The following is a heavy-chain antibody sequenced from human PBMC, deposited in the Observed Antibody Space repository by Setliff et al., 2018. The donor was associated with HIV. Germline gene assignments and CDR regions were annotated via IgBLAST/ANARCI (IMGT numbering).Heavy chain of an antibody. CDR2: IYTSGSI. CDR1: GGSISSYY. V-gene: IGHV4-4*08. D-gene: IGHD3-10*02. Sequence: SETLSLTCTVSGGSISSYYWSWIRQPPGKGLEWIGYIYTSGSINYNPSLKSRVTISVDTSKNQFSLKLSSARGRFIISRDNAEKSLFLHMSSLRADDSAVYYCVRDRPNWYANSGIFDQWGQGTLVTVSS. CDR3: AEKSLFLHMSSLRADDSAVYYCVRDRPNWYANSGIFDQ. J-gene: IGHJ4*02.